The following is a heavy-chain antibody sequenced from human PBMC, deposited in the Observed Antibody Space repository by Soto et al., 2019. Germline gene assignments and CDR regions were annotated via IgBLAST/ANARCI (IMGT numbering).Heavy chain of an antibody. Sequence: QVQLVESGGGVVQPGRSLRLSCAASGFTFSSYAMHWVRQAPGKGLEWVAVISYDGSNKYYADSVKGRFTISRDNSKSTLYLQMNSLRAEDTAVYYCARDFGYWGQGTLVTVSS. CDR1: GFTFSSYA. J-gene: IGHJ4*02. CDR3: ARDFGY. CDR2: ISYDGSNK. D-gene: IGHD3-10*01. V-gene: IGHV3-30-3*01.